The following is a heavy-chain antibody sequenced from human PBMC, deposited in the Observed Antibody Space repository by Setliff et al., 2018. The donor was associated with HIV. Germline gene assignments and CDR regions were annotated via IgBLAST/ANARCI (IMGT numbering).Heavy chain of an antibody. J-gene: IGHJ5*02. CDR2: IKTKADGATT. CDR1: GFTFNSAW. V-gene: IGHV3-15*05. D-gene: IGHD3-10*01. CDR3: ARGVKWLDP. Sequence: GGSLRLSCAASGFTFNSAWMSWVRQAPGKGLEWVGRIKTKADGATTDYAAAVKVRFVISRDDSKNTVYLHLHSLRVEDTAVYYCARGVKWLDPWGQGTLVTVSS.